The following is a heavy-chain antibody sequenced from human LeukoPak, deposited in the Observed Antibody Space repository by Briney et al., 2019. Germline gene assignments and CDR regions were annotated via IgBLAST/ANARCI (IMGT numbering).Heavy chain of an antibody. J-gene: IGHJ4*02. CDR3: ASWGGSYYKPENFDY. D-gene: IGHD1-26*01. V-gene: IGHV3-9*01. Sequence: PGRSLRLSCAASGFTFDEYAMHWVRHAPGKGLEWVSGISWNSGSIGYADSVKGRFTISRDNAKNSLYLQMNSLRAEDTALYYCASWGGSYYKPENFDYWGQGTLVTVSS. CDR1: GFTFDEYA. CDR2: ISWNSGSI.